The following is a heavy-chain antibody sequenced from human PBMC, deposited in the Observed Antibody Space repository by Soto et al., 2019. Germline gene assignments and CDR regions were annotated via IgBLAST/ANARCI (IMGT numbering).Heavy chain of an antibody. CDR1: GFTFSDHS. D-gene: IGHD3-10*01. J-gene: IGHJ6*03. Sequence: QVQLVESGGDLVRPGGSLRLSCAASGFTFSDHSMGWIRQSPGKGLEFMSSISGSSLSTFYGDSVKGRFTISRDNAKNALHLQMNRPRAADTAVYSCARILLVSSEDYYYMAVWGTGTTVAASS. V-gene: IGHV3-11*01. CDR3: ARILLVSSEDYYYMAV. CDR2: ISGSSLST.